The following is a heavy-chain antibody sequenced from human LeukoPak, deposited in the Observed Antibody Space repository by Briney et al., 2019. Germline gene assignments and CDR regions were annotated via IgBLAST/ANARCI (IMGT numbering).Heavy chain of an antibody. Sequence: PSETLSLTCTVSGGSISSSSYYWGWIRQPPGKGLEWIGSIYYSGSTYYNPSLKSRVTISVDTSKNQFSLKLSSVTAADTAVYYCARLKQQLQKHYYYYYYMDVWGKGTTVTVSS. CDR1: GGSISSSSYY. J-gene: IGHJ6*03. CDR2: IYYSGST. D-gene: IGHD6-13*01. V-gene: IGHV4-39*07. CDR3: ARLKQQLQKHYYYYYYMDV.